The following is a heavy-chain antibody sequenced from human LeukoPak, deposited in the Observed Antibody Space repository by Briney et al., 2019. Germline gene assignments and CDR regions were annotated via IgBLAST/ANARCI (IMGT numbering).Heavy chain of an antibody. V-gene: IGHV3-30-3*01. D-gene: IGHD2-2*01. CDR3: ARVLHNIVVVPAASDY. CDR1: GFTFSRYA. Sequence: PGGSLRLSCATSGFTFSRYAMHWVRQAPGKGLEWVALISYDANIGSNKYYADSVKGRFTISRDNSKNTLYLQMNSLRAEDTAVYYCARVLHNIVVVPAASDYWGQGTLVTVSS. CDR2: ISYDANIGSNK. J-gene: IGHJ4*02.